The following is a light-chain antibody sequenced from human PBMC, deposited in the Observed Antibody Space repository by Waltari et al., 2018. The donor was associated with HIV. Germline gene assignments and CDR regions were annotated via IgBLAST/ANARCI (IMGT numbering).Light chain of an antibody. V-gene: IGKV3-15*01. J-gene: IGKJ5*01. CDR2: DAS. CDR3: QHYNDWPIT. CDR1: QSVSSN. Sequence: EIVMTQSPATLSVSPGERATLSCRASQSVSSNLARYQQIPGQAPRLLIYDASTRATGIPVRFSGSGSGTEFTLTISSLQSEDFAIYYCQHYNDWPITFGQGTRLEIK.